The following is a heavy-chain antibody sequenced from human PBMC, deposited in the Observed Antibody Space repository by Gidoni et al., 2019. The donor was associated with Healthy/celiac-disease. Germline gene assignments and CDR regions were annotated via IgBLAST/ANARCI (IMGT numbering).Heavy chain of an antibody. J-gene: IGHJ4*02. V-gene: IGHV4-34*01. D-gene: IGHD6-13*01. CDR2: INHSGST. CDR3: ARGAAVGRIAAAGFYFDY. CDR1: GGSFSGYY. Sequence: QVQLQQWGAGLLKPSETLSLTCPVYGGSFSGYYWSWIRQPPGKGLEWIGEINHSGSTNYNPSLKSRVTISVDTSKNQFSLKLSSVTAADTAVYYCARGAAVGRIAAAGFYFDYWGQGTLDTVSS.